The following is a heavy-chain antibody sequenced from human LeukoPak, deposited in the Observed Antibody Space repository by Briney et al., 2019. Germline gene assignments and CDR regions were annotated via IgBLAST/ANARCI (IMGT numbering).Heavy chain of an antibody. J-gene: IGHJ4*02. Sequence: ATVKVSGKASGFPFTHHGVTWVRQAPGQGLEWMGWISGYNGDTNYAQKFQGRVTLTTDTSTSTAYMELRSLRSDDTAVYYCARDPTNTSGRYAYFDYWGQGTLVTVSS. CDR3: ARDPTNTSGRYAYFDY. CDR2: ISGYNGDT. CDR1: GFPFTHHG. V-gene: IGHV1-18*01. D-gene: IGHD6-19*01.